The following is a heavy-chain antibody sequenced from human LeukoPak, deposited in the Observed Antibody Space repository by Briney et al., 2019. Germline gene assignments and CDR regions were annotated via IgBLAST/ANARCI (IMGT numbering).Heavy chain of an antibody. CDR2: IYTSGST. CDR3: ARGVSEWLQDAFDI. V-gene: IGHV4-4*07. CDR1: GGSISSYY. D-gene: IGHD3-3*01. Sequence: SETLSLTCTVSGGSISSYYWSLIRQPAGKGLEWIGRIYTSGSTNYNPSLKSRVTMSVDTSKNKFSLKLSSVTAADTAVYYCARGVSEWLQDAFDIWGQGTMVTVSS. J-gene: IGHJ3*02.